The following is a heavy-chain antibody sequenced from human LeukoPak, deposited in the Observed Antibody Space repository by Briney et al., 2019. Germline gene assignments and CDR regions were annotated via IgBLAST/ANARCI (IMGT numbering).Heavy chain of an antibody. CDR3: ARDLRIAVAGTGMDY. CDR1: GFTFSSYA. V-gene: IGHV3-30*04. J-gene: IGHJ4*02. Sequence: GGSLRLSCAASGFTFSSYAMHWVRQAPGKGLEWVAVISYDGSNKYYADSVKGRFTISRDNSKNTLYLQTNSLRAEDTAVYYCARDLRIAVAGTGMDYWGQGTLVTVSS. D-gene: IGHD6-19*01. CDR2: ISYDGSNK.